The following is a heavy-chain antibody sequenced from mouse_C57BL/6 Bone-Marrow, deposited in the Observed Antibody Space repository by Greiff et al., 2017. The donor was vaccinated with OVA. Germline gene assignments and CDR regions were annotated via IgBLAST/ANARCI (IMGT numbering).Heavy chain of an antibody. V-gene: IGHV1-76*01. CDR3: ARELPGGNFDV. CDR1: GYTFTDYY. D-gene: IGHD1-1*01. CDR2: IYPGGGNT. Sequence: VQLQQSGAELVRPGASVKLSCKASGYTFTDYYINWVKQRPGQGLEWIARIYPGGGNTYYNEKFKGKATLTAEKFSSTAYMQLSSLTSEDSAVXFCARELPGGNFDVWGKGTTVTVAS. J-gene: IGHJ1*03.